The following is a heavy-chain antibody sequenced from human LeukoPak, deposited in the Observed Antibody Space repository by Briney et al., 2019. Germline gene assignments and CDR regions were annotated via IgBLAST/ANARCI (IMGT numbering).Heavy chain of an antibody. Sequence: GGSLRLSCAASGFTFSSYEMNWVRQAPGKGLEWVSYISYSGSTIYYADSVKGRFTISRDNAKNSLYLQMNSLRAEDTAVYYCARAEMATTYYFDYWGQGTLVTVSS. J-gene: IGHJ4*02. CDR2: ISYSGSTI. V-gene: IGHV3-48*03. D-gene: IGHD5-24*01. CDR3: ARAEMATTYYFDY. CDR1: GFTFSSYE.